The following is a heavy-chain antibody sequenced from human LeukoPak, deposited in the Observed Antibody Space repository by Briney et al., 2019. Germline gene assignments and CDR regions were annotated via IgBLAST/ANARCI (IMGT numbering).Heavy chain of an antibody. CDR2: ISGGGDDR. CDR1: GFTFSSYG. J-gene: IGHJ6*04. Sequence: GGSLRLSCAASGFTFSSYGMTWVRQAPGKGLEWVSIISGGGDDRYYADSVKGRFTISRDNSKNTVYLQMSSLRAEDTALYYCAKGGVAYRSLYFDFWGKGTTVTVSS. CDR3: AKGGVAYRSLYFDF. D-gene: IGHD2-8*02. V-gene: IGHV3-23*01.